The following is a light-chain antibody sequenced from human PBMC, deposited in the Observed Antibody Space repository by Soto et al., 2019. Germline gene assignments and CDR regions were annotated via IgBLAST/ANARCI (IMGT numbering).Light chain of an antibody. V-gene: IGLV1-44*01. CDR3: AAWDDSLNGVV. CDR2: TNN. CDR1: SSNIGSNT. J-gene: IGLJ2*01. Sequence: QSVLTQPPSASGTPGQRVTISCSGSSSNIGSNTVNWYQQLPGTAPKLLIYTNNQRPSGVPDRVSGSKSGTSASLAISGLQFEDEADYYCAAWDDSLNGVVFGGGTKLTVL.